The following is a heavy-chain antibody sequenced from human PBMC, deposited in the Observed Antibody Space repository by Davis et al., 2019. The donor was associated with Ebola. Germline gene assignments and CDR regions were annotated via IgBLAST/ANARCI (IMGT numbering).Heavy chain of an antibody. CDR2: IYSGGST. V-gene: IGHV3-53*04. J-gene: IGHJ4*02. CDR3: ASSTSRANFDY. CDR1: GFTVSSNY. D-gene: IGHD2-2*01. Sequence: GESLKISCAASGFTVSSNYMSWVRQAPGKGLEWVSVIYSGGSTYYADSVKGRFTISRHNSKNTLYLQMNSLRAEDTAVYYCASSTSRANFDYWGQGTLVTVSS.